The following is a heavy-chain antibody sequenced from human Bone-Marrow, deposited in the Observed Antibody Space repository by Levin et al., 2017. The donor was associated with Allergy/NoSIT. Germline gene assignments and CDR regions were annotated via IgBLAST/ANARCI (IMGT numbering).Heavy chain of an antibody. Sequence: GGSLRLSCAASGFTFSNAWMSWVRQAPGKGLEWVGRIKSKTDGGTTDYAAPVKGRFTISRDDSKNTLYLQMNSLKTEDTAVYYCTTVRFGELLSPFDYWGQGTLVTVSS. CDR1: GFTFSNAW. V-gene: IGHV3-15*01. J-gene: IGHJ4*02. CDR3: TTVRFGELLSPFDY. D-gene: IGHD3-10*01. CDR2: IKSKTDGGTT.